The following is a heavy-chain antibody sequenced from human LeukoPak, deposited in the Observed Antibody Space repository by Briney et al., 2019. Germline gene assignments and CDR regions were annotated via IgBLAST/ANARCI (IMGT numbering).Heavy chain of an antibody. J-gene: IGHJ6*02. CDR1: GFTFHEKYA. D-gene: IGHD3-10*01. CDR3: TKDMHPGGINV. V-gene: IGHV3-9*01. CDR2: FSLDSDDV. Sequence: GGSLRLSCGASGFTFHEKYAMHWVRQAPGKGLEWVSGFSLDSDDVGYADSVRGRFTVSRDRAKNSLYLQMNYLRPEDTALYFCTKDMHPGGINVWGQGTTVIVSS.